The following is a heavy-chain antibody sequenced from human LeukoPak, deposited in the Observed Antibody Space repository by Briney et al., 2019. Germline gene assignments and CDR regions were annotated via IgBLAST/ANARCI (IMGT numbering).Heavy chain of an antibody. V-gene: IGHV4-39*01. Sequence: SETLSLTCTVSGGSIGSFSYYWGWIRQPPGKGLEWIGSIYYSGSNHYNPSLRSRLTISVDTSKTQFSLKLSSVTAADTAVYYCAKQQLVRCFDYWGQGTLVTVSS. D-gene: IGHD6-13*01. J-gene: IGHJ4*02. CDR2: IYYSGSN. CDR3: AKQQLVRCFDY. CDR1: GGSIGSFSYY.